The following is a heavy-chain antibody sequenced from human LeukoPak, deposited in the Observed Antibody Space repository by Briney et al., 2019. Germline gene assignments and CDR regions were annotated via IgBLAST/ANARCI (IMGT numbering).Heavy chain of an antibody. CDR1: GGSISSGSYY. CDR3: ARKVGAARLGYYYYYMDV. CDR2: IYTSGST. Sequence: PSQTLSLTCTVSGGSISSGSYYWSWIRQPAGKGLEWIGRIYTSGSTNYNPSLKSRVTISVDTSKNQFSLKLSSVTAADTAAYYCARKVGAARLGYYYYYMDVWGKGTTVTVSS. J-gene: IGHJ6*03. D-gene: IGHD6-6*01. V-gene: IGHV4-61*02.